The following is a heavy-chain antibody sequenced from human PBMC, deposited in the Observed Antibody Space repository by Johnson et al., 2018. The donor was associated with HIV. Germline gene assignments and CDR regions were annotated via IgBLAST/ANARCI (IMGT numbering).Heavy chain of an antibody. CDR3: AKGEQVCSVASAFDI. CDR2: IGSGGNNI. J-gene: IGHJ3*02. D-gene: IGHD3-10*02. CDR1: GFTFSDYY. Sequence: QMLLVESGGGVVQPGGSLRLSCAASGFTFSDYYMTWIRQAPGKGLEWVSSIGSGGNNIYYADSVKGRFTISRDNSKNMLYLQMNSLRAEDTALYYCAKGEQVCSVASAFDIWGQGTMVTVSS. V-gene: IGHV3-11*01.